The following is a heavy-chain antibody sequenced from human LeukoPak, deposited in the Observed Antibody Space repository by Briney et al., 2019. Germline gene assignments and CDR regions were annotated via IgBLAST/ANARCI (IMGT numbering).Heavy chain of an antibody. V-gene: IGHV4-61*02. CDR3: ARDHLRSGYFDY. CDR2: IYTSGST. D-gene: IGHD7-27*01. CDR1: GGSISSGGYY. Sequence: PSETLSLTCTLSGGSISSGGYYWTWIRQPAGKGLEWIGRIYTSGSTNYNPSLKSRVTMSVDTSKNQFSLKLSSVTAADTAVYYCARDHLRSGYFDYWGQGTLVTVSS. J-gene: IGHJ4*02.